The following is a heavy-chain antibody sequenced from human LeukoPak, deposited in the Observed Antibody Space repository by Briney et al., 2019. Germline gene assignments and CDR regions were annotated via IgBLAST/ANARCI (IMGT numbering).Heavy chain of an antibody. Sequence: GGSLRLSCAASGFTFSSYAMRWVRQAPGKGLEWVSAISVSGGSTYYADSVKGRFTISRDNSKNTLYLQMNSLRAEDPAVYYCANSGWPRAFDIWGQGTMVTVST. J-gene: IGHJ3*02. CDR1: GFTFSSYA. CDR3: ANSGWPRAFDI. D-gene: IGHD6-19*01. CDR2: ISVSGGST. V-gene: IGHV3-23*01.